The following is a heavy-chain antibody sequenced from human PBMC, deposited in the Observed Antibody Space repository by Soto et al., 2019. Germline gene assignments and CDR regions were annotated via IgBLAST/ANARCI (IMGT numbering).Heavy chain of an antibody. CDR1: RYTFNKYA. J-gene: IGHJ6*02. V-gene: IGHV1-69*13. CDR2: IIPIFSSR. Sequence: SVKVSCKTSRYTFNKYAFNWVRQAPGQGLEWMGWIIPIFSSRNYAEKFQGRVTITADDSTSTAYMELRSLRFEDTAVYYCARGETYLGVWGQGTTVTVSS. D-gene: IGHD3-16*01. CDR3: ARGETYLGV.